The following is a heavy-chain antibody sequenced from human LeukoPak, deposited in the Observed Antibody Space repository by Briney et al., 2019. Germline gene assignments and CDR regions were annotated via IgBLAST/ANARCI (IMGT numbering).Heavy chain of an antibody. J-gene: IGHJ5*02. Sequence: GGSLRLSCAASGFTFSSYGMSWVRQAPGKGLEWVCGINWNGGSTGYADSVKGRFTISRDNAKNSLYLQMNSLRAEDTAVYYCAREDSMVRGENWFDPWGQGTLVTVSS. CDR2: INWNGGST. V-gene: IGHV3-20*04. CDR1: GFTFSSYG. D-gene: IGHD3-10*01. CDR3: AREDSMVRGENWFDP.